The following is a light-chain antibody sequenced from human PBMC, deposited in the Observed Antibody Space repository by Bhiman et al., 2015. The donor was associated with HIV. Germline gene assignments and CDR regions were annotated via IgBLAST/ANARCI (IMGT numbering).Light chain of an antibody. CDR3: SSLTSSITYV. CDR1: ASDVGSYNY. J-gene: IGLJ1*01. Sequence: QSALTQPASVSGSPGQSISISCTGTASDVGSYNYISWYQQHPGKAPKLIIYDVAKRPSGISNRFSGSKSDNTASLTISGLQAEDEADYYCSSLTSSITYVFGTGTKVTVL. V-gene: IGLV2-14*03. CDR2: DVA.